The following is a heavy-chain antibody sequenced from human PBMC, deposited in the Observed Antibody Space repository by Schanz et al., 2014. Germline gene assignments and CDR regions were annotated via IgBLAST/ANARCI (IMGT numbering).Heavy chain of an antibody. CDR3: ARDGDRFYHNYYMDV. CDR2: ISYDGSNK. J-gene: IGHJ6*03. D-gene: IGHD4-17*01. Sequence: QVQLVESGGGVVQFGRSLRLSCVASGFTFSSYGMHWVRQAPGKGLEWVAVISYDGSNKYYADSVKGRFTISRDNSKNTLYLQMNTLRAEDTAVYYCARDGDRFYHNYYMDVWGKGTTVTVSS. CDR1: GFTFSSYG. V-gene: IGHV3-30*19.